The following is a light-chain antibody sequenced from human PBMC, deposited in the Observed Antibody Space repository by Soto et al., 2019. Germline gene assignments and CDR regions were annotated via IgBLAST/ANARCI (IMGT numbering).Light chain of an antibody. Sequence: EIVMTQSPATLSVSPGERATLSCRASESVSSNLAWYQQKPGQAPRLLIYGASTRATGIPARFSGSVSGTEFTLTISSLQSGDFAVYFCQHYNNWPPWTVGQGTKVEIK. CDR3: QHYNNWPPWT. CDR2: GAS. J-gene: IGKJ1*01. CDR1: ESVSSN. V-gene: IGKV3-15*01.